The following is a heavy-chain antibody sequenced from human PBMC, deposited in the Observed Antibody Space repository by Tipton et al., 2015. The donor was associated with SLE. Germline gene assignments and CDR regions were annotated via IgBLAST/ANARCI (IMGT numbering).Heavy chain of an antibody. CDR1: GGSISSGSYY. D-gene: IGHD4-23*01. CDR3: AASVVTHSYYALDF. V-gene: IGHV4-61*02. CDR2: IYTSGST. J-gene: IGHJ6*02. Sequence: TLSLTCTVSGGSISSGSYYWSWIRQPAGKGLEWIGRIYTSGSTNYNPSLKSRVTISIDRTKIQISLKLTSVSTADSAVYYCAASVVTHSYYALDFWGQGTTVTVS.